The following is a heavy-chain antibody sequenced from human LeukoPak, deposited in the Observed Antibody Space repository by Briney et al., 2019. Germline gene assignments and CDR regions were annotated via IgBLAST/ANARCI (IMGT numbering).Heavy chain of an antibody. CDR2: IYYSGST. CDR3: ARAGTTKTTPKGIDY. D-gene: IGHD1-7*01. Sequence: SETLSLTCTVSGGSISRGDYYWSWIRQPPGKGLEWIGYIYYSGSTYYNPSLKSRVTISVDTSKNQFSLKLSSVTAADTAVYYCARAGTTKTTPKGIDYWGQGTLVTVSS. J-gene: IGHJ4*02. CDR1: GGSISRGDYY. V-gene: IGHV4-30-4*08.